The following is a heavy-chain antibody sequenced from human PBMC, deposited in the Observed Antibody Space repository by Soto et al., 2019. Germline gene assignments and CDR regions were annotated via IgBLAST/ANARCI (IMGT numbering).Heavy chain of an antibody. D-gene: IGHD2-2*01. CDR3: ARDKGLCSSASCPNKIYHFAMDV. V-gene: IGHV3-13*01. CDR2: IGTAGAT. Sequence: DVQLVESGGGLVQPGGPLRLSCAASGFPFRMITMNWSPQFAGKGLEWVSAIGTAGATLYSGSVKARFSASRENAKNSLYLQMNSLRAGDTAVYYCARDKGLCSSASCPNKIYHFAMDVWGLGTTVIVSS. CDR1: GFPFRMIT. J-gene: IGHJ6*02.